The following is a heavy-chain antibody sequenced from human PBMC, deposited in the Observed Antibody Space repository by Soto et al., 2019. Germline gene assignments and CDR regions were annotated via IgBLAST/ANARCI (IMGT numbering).Heavy chain of an antibody. CDR2: ISYDGINK. CDR3: ARDFSRGGSGYYTFDS. D-gene: IGHD3-22*01. J-gene: IGHJ4*02. V-gene: IGHV3-30*03. Sequence: GGSLRLSCTASGITFSSYGMHWVRQAPGKGLEWVAVISYDGINKYYADSVKGRFTVSRDNSKNTAYLQMNSLRDEDTALYYCARDFSRGGSGYYTFDSRGQGTLVTVSS. CDR1: GITFSSYG.